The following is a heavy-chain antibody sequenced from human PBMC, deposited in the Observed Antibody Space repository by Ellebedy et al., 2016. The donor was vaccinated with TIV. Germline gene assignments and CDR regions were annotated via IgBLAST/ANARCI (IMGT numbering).Heavy chain of an antibody. CDR2: ISGGGGGDT. J-gene: IGHJ5*02. CDR3: AKMGSSSGRDWFDP. Sequence: PGGSLRLSCAASGFTFSSYVMNWVRQAPGKGLEWISSISGGGGGDTYYADAVKGRLTVSRDNSKNTLYLQMNNLRVEDTAVYYCAKMGSSSGRDWFDPWGQGTLVTVSS. V-gene: IGHV3-23*01. CDR1: GFTFSSYV. D-gene: IGHD1-26*01.